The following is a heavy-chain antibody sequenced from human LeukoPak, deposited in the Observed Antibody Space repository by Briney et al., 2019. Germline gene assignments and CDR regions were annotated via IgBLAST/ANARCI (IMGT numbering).Heavy chain of an antibody. V-gene: IGHV3-7*01. CDR2: IKQDGGER. CDR3: VRDGRPLDY. Sequence: GGSLRLSCAASGFTFSNAWMSWVRQAPGKGLEWVANIKQDGGERYYVDSVRVRFTISRDNSKNSLYLQMNSLRAEDTAVYYCVRDGRPLDYWGQGTLVIVS. D-gene: IGHD3/OR15-3a*01. J-gene: IGHJ4*02. CDR1: GFTFSNAW.